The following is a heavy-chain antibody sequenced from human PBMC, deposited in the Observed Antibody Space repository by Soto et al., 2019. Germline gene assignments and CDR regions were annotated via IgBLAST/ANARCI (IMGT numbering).Heavy chain of an antibody. Sequence: AETLSLTCAGYGGSFSGYYWTWIRQPPGTGLEWIGEINHSGSTNYNPSLKSRVTISVDTSKNQFSLKLTSVTAADTAVYYCARLGAYYQSLDPWGPGTLVTVSS. CDR3: ARLGAYYQSLDP. CDR1: GGSFSGYY. CDR2: INHSGST. D-gene: IGHD3-22*01. J-gene: IGHJ5*02. V-gene: IGHV4-34*01.